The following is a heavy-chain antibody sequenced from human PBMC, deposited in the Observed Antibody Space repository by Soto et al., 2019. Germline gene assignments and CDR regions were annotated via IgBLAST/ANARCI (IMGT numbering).Heavy chain of an antibody. Sequence: EVQLVESGGGLVQPGGSLRLSCAASGFTFSSYWMHWVRQAPGTGLVWVSRINGDGSSTTYADSVKGRFAISRDNAKNTLYFQVNSLRAEDTAVYYCARGGYSDYARGLDYWGQGTLVTVSS. CDR2: INGDGSST. V-gene: IGHV3-74*03. J-gene: IGHJ4*02. CDR1: GFTFSSYW. CDR3: ARGGYSDYARGLDY. D-gene: IGHD4-17*01.